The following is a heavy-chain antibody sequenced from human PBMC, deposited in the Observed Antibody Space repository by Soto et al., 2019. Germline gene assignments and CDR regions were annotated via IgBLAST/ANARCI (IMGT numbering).Heavy chain of an antibody. CDR3: ARVGDHFGELLYTVDY. D-gene: IGHD3-10*01. CDR2: ISSSSSTI. J-gene: IGHJ4*02. CDR1: GFTFSSYS. V-gene: IGHV3-48*02. Sequence: EVQLVESGGGLVQPGGSLRLSCAASGFTFSSYSMNWVRQAPGKGLEWVSYISSSSSTIYYADSVKGRFTISRDNAKNSLYLQMNSLRDEDTAVYYCARVGDHFGELLYTVDYWGQGTLVTVSS.